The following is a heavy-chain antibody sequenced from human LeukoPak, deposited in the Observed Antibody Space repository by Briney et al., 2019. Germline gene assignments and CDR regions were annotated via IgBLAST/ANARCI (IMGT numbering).Heavy chain of an antibody. CDR1: GGTFSSYA. CDR2: IIPIFGTA. CDR3: ASTTTIAVAGNLDY. Sequence: SVKVSCKASGGTFSSYAISWVRQAPGQGLEWMGGIIPIFGTANYTQKFQGRVTITGDESTSTAYMELSSLRSEDTAVYYCASTTTIAVAGNLDYWGQGTLVTVSS. D-gene: IGHD6-19*01. J-gene: IGHJ4*02. V-gene: IGHV1-69*13.